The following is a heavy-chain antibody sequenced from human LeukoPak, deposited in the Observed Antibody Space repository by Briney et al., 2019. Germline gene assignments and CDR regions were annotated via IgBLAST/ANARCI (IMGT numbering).Heavy chain of an antibody. V-gene: IGHV4-39*01. J-gene: IGHJ4*02. CDR3: ARHFFFGGSYFAY. CDR1: GGSISSSSYY. CDR2: IYYSGST. Sequence: SETLSLTCTVSGGSISSSSYYWGWIRQPPGKGLEWIGSIYYSGSTYYNPSLKSRVTIPVDTSKSQFSLKLSSVTAADTAVYYCARHFFFGGSYFAYWGQGTLVTVSS. D-gene: IGHD1-26*01.